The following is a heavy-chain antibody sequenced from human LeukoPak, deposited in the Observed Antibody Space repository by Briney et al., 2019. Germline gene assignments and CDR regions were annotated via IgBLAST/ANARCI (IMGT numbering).Heavy chain of an antibody. CDR3: AKDVHTAMVTWFDY. Sequence: GGSLRLSCAASGFTFSSYAMNWVRQAPGKGLEWVSAISGSVGSTYFADSVKGRFTISRDNSKNTLYLKVNSLRAEDTAVYYCAKDVHTAMVTWFDYWGQGTLVTVSS. J-gene: IGHJ4*02. CDR1: GFTFSSYA. CDR2: ISGSVGST. V-gene: IGHV3-23*01. D-gene: IGHD5-18*01.